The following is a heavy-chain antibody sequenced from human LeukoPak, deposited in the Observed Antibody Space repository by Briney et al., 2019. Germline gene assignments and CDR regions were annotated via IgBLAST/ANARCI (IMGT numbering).Heavy chain of an antibody. D-gene: IGHD3-10*01. CDR1: GGSFSGYY. Sequence: PSETLSLTCAVYGGSFSGYYWSWIRQPPGKGLEWIGEINHSGSTNYNPSLKSRVTISVDTSKNQFSLKLSSVTAADTAVYYCARRTMVRGVIIYYYMDVWGKGTTVTVSS. J-gene: IGHJ6*03. CDR3: ARRTMVRGVIIYYYMDV. V-gene: IGHV4-34*01. CDR2: INHSGST.